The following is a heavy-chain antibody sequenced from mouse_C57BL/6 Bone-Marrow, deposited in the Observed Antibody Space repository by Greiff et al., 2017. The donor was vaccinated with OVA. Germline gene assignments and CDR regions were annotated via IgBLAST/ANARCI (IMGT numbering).Heavy chain of an antibody. CDR3: ARGRDYDRYFDV. CDR1: GYTFTSYW. V-gene: IGHV1-50*01. Sequence: QVQLQQPGAELVKPGASVKLSCKASGYTFTSYWMQWVKQRPGQGLEWIGEIDPSDSYTNYNQKFKGKATLTVDTSSSTAYMQLSSLTSEDSAVYFCARGRDYDRYFDVWGTGTTVTVSS. D-gene: IGHD2-4*01. J-gene: IGHJ1*03. CDR2: IDPSDSYT.